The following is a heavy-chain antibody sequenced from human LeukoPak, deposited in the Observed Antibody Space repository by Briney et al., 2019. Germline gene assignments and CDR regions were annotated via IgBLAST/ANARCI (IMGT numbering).Heavy chain of an antibody. Sequence: AGGSLRLSCAASGFTFSSYSMNWVRQAPGKGLEWVSYISSSSSTIYYADSVKGRFTISRDNAKNSLYLQMNSLRAEDTAVYYCARVPPYYYDSSGYSWGQGTLVTVSS. J-gene: IGHJ5*02. D-gene: IGHD3-22*01. CDR2: ISSSSSTI. CDR3: ARVPPYYYDSSGYS. CDR1: GFTFSSYS. V-gene: IGHV3-48*04.